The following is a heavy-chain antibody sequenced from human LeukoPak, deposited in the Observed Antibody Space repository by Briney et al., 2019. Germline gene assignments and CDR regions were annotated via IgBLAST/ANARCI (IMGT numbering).Heavy chain of an antibody. CDR1: GGSISSYY. D-gene: IGHD3-3*01. J-gene: IGHJ6*03. V-gene: IGHV4-4*09. CDR2: IYTSGST. Sequence: SETLPLTCTVSGGSISSYYWSWIQQPPGKGLEWIGYIYTSGSTNYNPSLKSRVTISVDTSKNQFSLKLSSVTAADTAVYYCARLQRDVTIFGVVIGYMDVWGKGTTVTVFS. CDR3: ARLQRDVTIFGVVIGYMDV.